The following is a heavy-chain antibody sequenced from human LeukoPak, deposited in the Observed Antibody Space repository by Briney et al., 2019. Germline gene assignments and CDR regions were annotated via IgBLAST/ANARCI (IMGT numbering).Heavy chain of an antibody. D-gene: IGHD6-19*01. CDR1: GFTFSRYN. Sequence: GGSLRLSCAASGFTFSRYNMIWVRQAPGKGLEWVSSISSSSTYIYYADSVKGRFTISRDNAKNSLYPQMNSLRAEDTAMYYCARDTLGAAGYSSGRSSGASDIWGQGTMVTVSS. J-gene: IGHJ3*02. CDR2: ISSSSTYI. CDR3: ARDTLGAAGYSSGRSSGASDI. V-gene: IGHV3-21*01.